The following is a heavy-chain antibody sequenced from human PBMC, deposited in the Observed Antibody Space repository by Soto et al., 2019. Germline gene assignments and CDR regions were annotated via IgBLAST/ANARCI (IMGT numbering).Heavy chain of an antibody. D-gene: IGHD4-17*01. J-gene: IGHJ3*02. V-gene: IGHV3-21*01. CDR3: ARGTVTTFGGAFDI. CDR1: GFTFSSYS. CDR2: ISSSSSYI. Sequence: GGSLRLSCAASGFTFSSYSMNWVRQAPGKGLEWVSSISSSSSYIYYADSVKGRFTISRDNAKNSLYLQMNSLRAEDTAVYYCARGTVTTFGGAFDIWGQGTMVTVSS.